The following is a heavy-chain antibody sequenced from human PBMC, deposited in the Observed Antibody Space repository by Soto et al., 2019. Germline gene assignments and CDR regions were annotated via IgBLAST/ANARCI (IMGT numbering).Heavy chain of an antibody. D-gene: IGHD5-12*01. V-gene: IGHV3-23*01. Sequence: EMQLLESGGGLVQPGGSLRLSCAASGFTMSTYSVTWVRQAPGKGLEWVSSISVTPGITFYADSVKGRFTISRDSSKNAVYLQMNSLRAEDTAMYFCSKWSGYGDLWGQGTLVTVSS. J-gene: IGHJ4*02. CDR2: ISVTPGIT. CDR3: SKWSGYGDL. CDR1: GFTMSTYS.